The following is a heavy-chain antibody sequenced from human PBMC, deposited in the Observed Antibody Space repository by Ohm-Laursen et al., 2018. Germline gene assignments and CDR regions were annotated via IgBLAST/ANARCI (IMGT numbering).Heavy chain of an antibody. CDR1: GATFSGFA. D-gene: IGHD6-19*01. Sequence: SLRLSCSASGATFSGFAMHWVRQAPGKGLEWVAVISNDGRNKHYVDSAKGRFTISRDNSKNTLSLQMNSLTSEDTAVYYCARLRQWLDDVDYWGQGTLVTVSS. J-gene: IGHJ4*02. CDR2: ISNDGRNK. V-gene: IGHV3-30*03. CDR3: ARLRQWLDDVDY.